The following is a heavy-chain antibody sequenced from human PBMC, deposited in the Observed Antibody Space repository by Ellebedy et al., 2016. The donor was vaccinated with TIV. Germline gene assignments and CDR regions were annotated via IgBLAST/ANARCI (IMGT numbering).Heavy chain of an antibody. CDR3: ARLGVIAAAGASDY. J-gene: IGHJ4*02. D-gene: IGHD6-13*01. CDR2: ISFDGSNK. V-gene: IGHV3-30-3*01. Sequence: PGGSLRLSCAVSGFTFSTYVIHWVRQAPGKGLEWVALISFDGSNKYYADSVKGRFTISRDNSKSTLYLQMNSLRTEDTAVYYCARLGVIAAAGASDYWGQGTLVIVSS. CDR1: GFTFSTYV.